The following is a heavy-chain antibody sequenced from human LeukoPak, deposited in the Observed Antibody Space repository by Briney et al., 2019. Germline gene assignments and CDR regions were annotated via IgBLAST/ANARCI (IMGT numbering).Heavy chain of an antibody. V-gene: IGHV4-59*01. J-gene: IGHJ4*02. Sequence: PSETLCLTCTVSGGSISSYYWSWIRQPPGEGLEWIGYIYYSGSTNYSPSLKSRVTISVDTSKNQFSLKLSSVTAADTAVYYCARDSGWSFDYWGQGTLVTVSS. D-gene: IGHD6-19*01. CDR3: ARDSGWSFDY. CDR2: IYYSGST. CDR1: GGSISSYY.